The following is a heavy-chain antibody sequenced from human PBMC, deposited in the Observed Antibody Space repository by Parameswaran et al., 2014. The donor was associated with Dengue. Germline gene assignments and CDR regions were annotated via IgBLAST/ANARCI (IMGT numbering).Heavy chain of an antibody. D-gene: IGHD2-8*01. Sequence: WVRQAPGQGLEWMGGIIPILGIANYAQKFQGRVTITADESTSTAYMELSSLRSEDTAVYYCAVANRGREANGVCYAVSCYYYMDVWGKGTTVTVSS. J-gene: IGHJ6*03. V-gene: IGHV1-69*10. CDR3: AVANRGREANGVCYAVSCYYYMDV. CDR2: IIPILGIA.